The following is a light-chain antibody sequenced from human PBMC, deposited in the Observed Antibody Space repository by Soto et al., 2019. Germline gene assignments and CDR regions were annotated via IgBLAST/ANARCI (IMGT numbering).Light chain of an antibody. Sequence: EIVLTQSPDTLSLSPGERATLSCRASQSVRSSYLAWYQQKPRQAPRFLIYDASSRAPGIPDRFSSSGSGTDFTLTISRLEPEEFAVYYCQQYGSTPLTVGGGTKGDIK. CDR3: QQYGSTPLT. CDR2: DAS. CDR1: QSVRSSY. V-gene: IGKV3-20*01. J-gene: IGKJ4*01.